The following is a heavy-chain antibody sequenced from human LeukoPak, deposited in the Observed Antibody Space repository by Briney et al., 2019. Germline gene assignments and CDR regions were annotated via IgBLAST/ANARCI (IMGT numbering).Heavy chain of an antibody. D-gene: IGHD2-2*02. CDR1: GYRFMDYW. V-gene: IGHV5-51*01. J-gene: IGHJ6*02. Sequence: GGSLETSLQGSGYRFMDYWIGRVRQTPGKGPEWVGIIFPRDSVTKFNPSFQGQVTISVDKSINTAYVQWSSLKASDTAMYYCARHGIYGCSSTGWYTSYYYYGMDVWGQGTTVTVSS. CDR3: ARHGIYGCSSTGWYTSYYYYGMDV. CDR2: IFPRDSVT.